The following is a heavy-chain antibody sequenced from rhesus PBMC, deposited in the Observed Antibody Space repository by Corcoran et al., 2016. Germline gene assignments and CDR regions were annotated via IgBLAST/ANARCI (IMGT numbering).Heavy chain of an antibody. V-gene: IGHV2-174*01. CDR1: GFSPTTSGMG. CDR2: SYWDDDT. Sequence: QVTLKESGPALVKPTQTLTLTCTLSGFSPTTSGMGVGWIRQPPGTALVWLATSYWDDDTRYNSSLRSRLTTSRDTSKSQVVLTMTDMDPVDTATYYCARRRSSGWPVGYYFDYWGQGLLVTVSS. J-gene: IGHJ4*01. CDR3: ARRRSSGWPVGYYFDY. D-gene: IGHD6-31*01.